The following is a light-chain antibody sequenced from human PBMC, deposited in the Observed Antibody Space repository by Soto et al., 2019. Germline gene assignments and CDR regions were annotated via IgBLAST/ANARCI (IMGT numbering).Light chain of an antibody. J-gene: IGLJ1*01. CDR2: EGT. V-gene: IGLV2-23*01. CDR1: SSDVGSYYL. CDR3: PSYAGSSTFF. Sequence: QSALTQPASVSGSPGQSITISCTGTSSDVGSYYLVSWYQQNPGKAPKLMIYEGTKRPSGVSNRFSGSKSGNTASLTISGLQAEDEAVYYCPSYAGSSTFFFGTGTKATV.